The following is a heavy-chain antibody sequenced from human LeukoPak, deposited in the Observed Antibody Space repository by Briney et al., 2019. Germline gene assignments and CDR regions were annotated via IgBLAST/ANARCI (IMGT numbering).Heavy chain of an antibody. CDR2: ISGSGGST. CDR3: ARLLGYCSSTRCYGHAFDI. J-gene: IGHJ3*02. V-gene: IGHV3-23*01. CDR1: GFTFSSYA. D-gene: IGHD2-2*01. Sequence: PGGSLRLSCAASGFTFSSYAMSWVRQAPGKGLEWVSAISGSGGSTYYADSVKGRFTISRDNSKNTLYLQMNSLRAEDTAVYYCARLLGYCSSTRCYGHAFDIWGQGTMVTVSS.